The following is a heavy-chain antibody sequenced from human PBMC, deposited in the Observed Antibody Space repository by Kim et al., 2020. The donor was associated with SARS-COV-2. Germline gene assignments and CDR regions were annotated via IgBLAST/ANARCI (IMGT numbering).Heavy chain of an antibody. J-gene: IGHJ5*02. CDR2: IYYSGST. CDR3: ARDSGAAAGLNWFDP. D-gene: IGHD6-13*01. V-gene: IGHV4-61*01. Sequence: SETLSLTCTVSGGSVSSGSYYWSWIRQPPGKGLEWIGYIYYSGSTNYNPSLKSRVTISVDTSKNQFSLKLSSVTAADTAVYYCARDSGAAAGLNWFDPWGQGTLVTVSS. CDR1: GGSVSSGSYY.